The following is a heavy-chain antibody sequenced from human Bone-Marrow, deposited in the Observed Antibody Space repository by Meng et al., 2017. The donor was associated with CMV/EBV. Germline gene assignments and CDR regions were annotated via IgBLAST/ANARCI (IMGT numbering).Heavy chain of an antibody. CDR1: GYSFTSYW. CDR3: ARLGCSSTSCYPYYYYYGMDV. CDR2: IYPGDSDT. J-gene: IGHJ6*02. Sequence: KVSCKGSGYSFTSYWIGWVRQMPGKGLEWMGIIYPGDSDTRYSPSFQGQVTISADKSISTAYLQWSSLKASDTAMYYCARLGCSSTSCYPYYYYYGMDVWGQGTTVTGSS. V-gene: IGHV5-51*01. D-gene: IGHD2-2*01.